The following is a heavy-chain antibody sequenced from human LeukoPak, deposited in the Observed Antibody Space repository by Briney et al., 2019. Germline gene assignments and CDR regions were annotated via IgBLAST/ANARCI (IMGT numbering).Heavy chain of an antibody. CDR3: AREDY. CDR2: IYYSGST. V-gene: IGHV4-39*07. CDR1: GGSISSSSYY. J-gene: IGHJ4*02. Sequence: SETLSLTCIVSGGSISSSSYYWGWIRQPPGKGLEWIASIYYSGSTYYNPSLKSRVTISVDTSKNQFSLKLSSVTAADTAVYYCAREDYWGQGTLVTVSS.